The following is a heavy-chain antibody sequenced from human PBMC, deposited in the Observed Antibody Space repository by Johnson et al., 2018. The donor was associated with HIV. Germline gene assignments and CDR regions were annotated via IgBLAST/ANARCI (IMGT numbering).Heavy chain of an antibody. CDR2: IKWNGGST. Sequence: VQLVESGGGVVRPGGSLRLSCAASGFTFDDYGMSWVRQAPGKGLEWVSGIKWNGGSTGYADSVKGRFTISRDNAKKSLYLQMNSLRADDTALYYCARVSRLGDIEVLSDAFDIWGQGTMVIVSS. CDR3: ARVSRLGDIEVLSDAFDI. J-gene: IGHJ3*02. D-gene: IGHD3-10*01. CDR1: GFTFDDYG. V-gene: IGHV3-20*04.